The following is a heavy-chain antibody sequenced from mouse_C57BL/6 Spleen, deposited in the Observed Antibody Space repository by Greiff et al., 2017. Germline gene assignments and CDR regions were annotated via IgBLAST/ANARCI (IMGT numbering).Heavy chain of an antibody. V-gene: IGHV5-17*01. Sequence: EVHLVESGGGLVKPGGSLKLSCAASGFTFSDYGMHWVRQAPEKGLEWVAYISSGSSTIYYADTVTGRFTISRDNAKNTLFLQMTSLRSEDTAMYYCARDDGYPYYYAMDYWGQGTSVTVAS. CDR2: ISSGSSTI. J-gene: IGHJ4*01. CDR3: ARDDGYPYYYAMDY. D-gene: IGHD2-3*01. CDR1: GFTFSDYG.